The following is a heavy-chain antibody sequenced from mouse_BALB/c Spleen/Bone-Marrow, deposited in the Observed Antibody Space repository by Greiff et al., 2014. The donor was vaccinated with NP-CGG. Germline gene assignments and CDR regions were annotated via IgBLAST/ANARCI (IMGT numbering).Heavy chain of an antibody. CDR3: ASYYYGSSSFAY. Sequence: EVQLQESGAELVKPGASVKLSCTASGFNIKDTYMHWVKQRPEQGLEWIGRIDPANGNTKYDPKFQGKATITADTSSNTAYLQLSCLTSEDTAVYYCASYYYGSSSFAYWGQGTLVTVSA. CDR2: IDPANGNT. D-gene: IGHD1-1*01. V-gene: IGHV14-3*02. J-gene: IGHJ3*01. CDR1: GFNIKDTY.